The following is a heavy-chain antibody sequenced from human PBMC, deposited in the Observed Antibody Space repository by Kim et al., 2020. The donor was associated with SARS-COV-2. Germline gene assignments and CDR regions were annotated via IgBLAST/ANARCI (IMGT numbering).Heavy chain of an antibody. V-gene: IGHV3-9*01. Sequence: VYADSGKGRFNISIDNAKNSLYLQMNSRTTEDTALYFCAAKKGGQTSFEYWGQGTLVTVSS. CDR3: AAKKGGQTSFEY. D-gene: IGHD3-16*01. J-gene: IGHJ4*02.